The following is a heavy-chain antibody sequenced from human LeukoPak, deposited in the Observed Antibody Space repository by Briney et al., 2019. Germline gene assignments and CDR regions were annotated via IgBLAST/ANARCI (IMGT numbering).Heavy chain of an antibody. J-gene: IGHJ4*02. CDR1: GFTFRTYS. D-gene: IGHD2-15*01. CDR3: ASPRYCSGGTCYGWAY. Sequence: GESLRLSCAASGFTFRTYSMNWVRQAPGKGLEWVSSISSNSTYIYYADSLKGRFTTSRDNAKNSRYLQMNSLRAEDSAVYYCASPRYCSGGTCYGWAYWGQGTLVTVSS. V-gene: IGHV3-21*01. CDR2: ISSNSTYI.